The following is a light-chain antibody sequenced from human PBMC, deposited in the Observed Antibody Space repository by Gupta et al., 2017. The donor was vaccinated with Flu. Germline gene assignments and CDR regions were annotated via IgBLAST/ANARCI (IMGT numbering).Light chain of an antibody. CDR1: TSNIGAGFD. V-gene: IGLV1-40*01. J-gene: IGLJ2*01. Sequence: QAVLAQPPSVSGAPGQRVIISCTGSTSNIGAGFDVNWYQQLPGKAPRLLTNGRSNRPPGVPDRFSGSRSGASASLVIAGLRAEDEAHYYCQSYDSDVSGPVFGEGTDLTV. CDR2: GRS. CDR3: QSYDSDVSGPV.